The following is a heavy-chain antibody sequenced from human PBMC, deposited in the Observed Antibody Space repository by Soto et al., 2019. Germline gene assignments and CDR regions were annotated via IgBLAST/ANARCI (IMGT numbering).Heavy chain of an antibody. CDR3: AREVLTLYSGYDSPDKGDYYYYGMDV. Sequence: PGRSLRLSCAASGFTFSSYEMNWVRQAPGKGLEWVSYISISGSTIYYADSVKGRFTISRDNAKNSLYLQMNSLRAEDTAVYYCAREVLTLYSGYDSPDKGDYYYYGMDVWGQGTTVTVSS. D-gene: IGHD5-12*01. CDR2: ISISGSTI. J-gene: IGHJ6*02. CDR1: GFTFSSYE. V-gene: IGHV3-48*03.